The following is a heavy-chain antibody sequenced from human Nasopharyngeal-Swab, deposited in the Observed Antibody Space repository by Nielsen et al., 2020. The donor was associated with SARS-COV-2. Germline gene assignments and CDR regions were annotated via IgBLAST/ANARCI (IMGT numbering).Heavy chain of an antibody. V-gene: IGHV3-21*01. Sequence: GGSLRLSCAASGFTFSSYAMHWVRQAPGKGLEWVSSISSSSSYIYYADSVRGRFTISRDNAKNSLYLQMNSLRAEDTAVYYCARDKSGLLWFGELSPWGQGTLVTVSS. CDR1: GFTFSSYA. CDR2: ISSSSSYI. D-gene: IGHD3-10*01. CDR3: ARDKSGLLWFGELSP. J-gene: IGHJ5*02.